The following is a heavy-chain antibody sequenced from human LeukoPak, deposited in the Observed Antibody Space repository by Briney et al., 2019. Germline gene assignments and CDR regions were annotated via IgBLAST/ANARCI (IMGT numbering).Heavy chain of an antibody. V-gene: IGHV1-46*01. Sequence: ASVKVSCKASGYTFTSYYMHWVRQAPGQGLEWMGIINPSGGSTSYAQKFQGRVTMTRDTSISTAYMELSRLRSDDTAVYYCAIAGGGSDAFDIWGQGTMVTVSS. D-gene: IGHD2-15*01. CDR2: INPSGGST. J-gene: IGHJ3*02. CDR1: GYTFTSYY. CDR3: AIAGGGSDAFDI.